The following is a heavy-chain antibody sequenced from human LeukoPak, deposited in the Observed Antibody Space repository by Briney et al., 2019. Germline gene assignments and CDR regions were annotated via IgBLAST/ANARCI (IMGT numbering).Heavy chain of an antibody. CDR2: IKEEGSEK. CDR3: ARVAWPHYFDY. V-gene: IGHV3-7*01. D-gene: IGHD2-21*01. Sequence: PGGYLRLSCAASGFSFRSCWMSWVRQAPGKGLEWVANIKEEGSEKYYVDSVKGRFTISRDNAENALYLQMNSLRAEDTAVYYCARVAWPHYFDYWGQGTLVTVSS. CDR1: GFSFRSCW. J-gene: IGHJ4*02.